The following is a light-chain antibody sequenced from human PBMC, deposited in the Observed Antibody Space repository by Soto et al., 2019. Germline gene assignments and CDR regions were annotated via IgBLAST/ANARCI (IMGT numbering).Light chain of an antibody. CDR1: SSNIGTNT. CDR2: SND. Sequence: QSVLTQPPSASGAPGQRVTISCSGSSSNIGTNTVNWYQQLPETAPKLLIYSNDQRPSGVPDRFSGSKSGTSASLAISGLQSEDEADYYCAAWDDSLNSVVFGGGTKVTVL. V-gene: IGLV1-44*01. CDR3: AAWDDSLNSVV. J-gene: IGLJ2*01.